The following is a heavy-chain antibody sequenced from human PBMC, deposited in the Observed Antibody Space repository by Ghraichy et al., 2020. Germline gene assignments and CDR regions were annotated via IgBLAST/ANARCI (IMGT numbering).Heavy chain of an antibody. J-gene: IGHJ4*02. CDR3: ARKTYGSYYY. CDR2: IYYSGST. CDR1: GGSISISSYY. V-gene: IGHV4-39*01. D-gene: IGHD4-17*01. Sequence: SETLSLTCTVSGGSISISSYYWGWIRQPPGKGLEWIGSIYYSGSTYYNPSLKSRVTISVDTSKNQFSLKLSSVTAADTAVYYCARKTYGSYYYWGQGTLVTVSS.